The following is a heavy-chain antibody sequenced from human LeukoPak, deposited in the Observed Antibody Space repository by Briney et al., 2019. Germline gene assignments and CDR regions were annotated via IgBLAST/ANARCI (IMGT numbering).Heavy chain of an antibody. CDR3: VKGGSSSHNWFDP. Sequence: GGSLRLSCAASGFTFSDFGMRWVRQAPGKGLEWVASIQSNGSSEYYPDSVKGRFTISRDNSRTTLYLQMNSLRIEDTAVYYCVKGGSSSHNWFDPWGQGILVTVSS. V-gene: IGHV3-30*02. J-gene: IGHJ5*02. CDR2: IQSNGSSE. CDR1: GFTFSDFG. D-gene: IGHD6-13*01.